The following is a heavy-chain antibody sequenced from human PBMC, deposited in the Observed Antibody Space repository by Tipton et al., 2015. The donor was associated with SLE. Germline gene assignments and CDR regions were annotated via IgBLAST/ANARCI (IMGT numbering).Heavy chain of an antibody. CDR3: ARGYNHHDAFDI. V-gene: IGHV4-38-2*01. D-gene: IGHD5-24*01. J-gene: IGHJ3*02. CDR2: RYHSGTT. Sequence: TLSLTCAVSGYSLSSDYYWGWIRQPPGKGLECIGSRYHSGTTYYNPSLKSRVTISVDTSKNEFSLRMTSVTAGDTAVYYCARGYNHHDAFDIWGQGTMVTVSS. CDR1: GYSLSSDYY.